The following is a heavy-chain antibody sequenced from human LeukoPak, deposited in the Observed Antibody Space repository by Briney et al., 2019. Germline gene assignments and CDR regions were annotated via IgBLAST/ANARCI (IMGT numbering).Heavy chain of an antibody. CDR2: IYYSGST. CDR1: GGSISSSSYY. Sequence: SSETLSLTCTVSGGSISSSSYYWGWIRQPPGKGLEWIGSIYYSGSTYYNPSLKSRVTISVDTSNNQFSLKLSSVTAADTAVYYCARRLWFGEGFDYWGQGTLVTVSS. D-gene: IGHD3-10*01. V-gene: IGHV4-39*01. CDR3: ARRLWFGEGFDY. J-gene: IGHJ4*02.